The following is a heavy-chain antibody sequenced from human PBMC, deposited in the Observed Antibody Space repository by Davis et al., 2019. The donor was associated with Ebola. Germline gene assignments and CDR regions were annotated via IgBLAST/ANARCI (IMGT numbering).Heavy chain of an antibody. V-gene: IGHV1-69*06. CDR2: IIPIFGTA. Sequence: SVKVSCKASGGTFSSYAISWVRHAPGQGLEWMGGIIPIFGTANYAQKFQGRVTITADKSTSTAYMELSSLRSEDTAVYYCARDLHYYGSGSYLLHYGMDVWGQGTTVTVSS. CDR3: ARDLHYYGSGSYLLHYGMDV. J-gene: IGHJ6*02. CDR1: GGTFSSYA. D-gene: IGHD3-10*01.